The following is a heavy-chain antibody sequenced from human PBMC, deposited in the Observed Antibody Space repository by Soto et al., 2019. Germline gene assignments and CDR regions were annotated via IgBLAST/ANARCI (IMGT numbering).Heavy chain of an antibody. V-gene: IGHV4-39*02. CDR3: ARSAIAVNGLFDH. Sequence: QLQLQESGPGLVKPSETLSLTCIVSGGFISTSSYYWGWVRQPPGKGLEWIGTIYYTGYTYYNPSLKSRVAMSVDTSKDHFSLNLTSVIAADTAIYYCARSAIAVNGLFDHWGLGTLVTVSS. CDR2: IYYTGYT. CDR1: GGFISTSSYY. D-gene: IGHD6-19*01. J-gene: IGHJ4*02.